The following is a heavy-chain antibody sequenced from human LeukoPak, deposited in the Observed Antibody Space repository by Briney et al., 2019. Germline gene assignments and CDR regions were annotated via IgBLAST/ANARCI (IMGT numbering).Heavy chain of an antibody. Sequence: GGSLRLSCVASGFTFSSYGMHWVRQAPGKGLEWVAFISYDGSNENIADSVKGRFIISRDNSKNTLYLQMNSLRAEDTAVYYCAKGADYYDSSGYIWGQGTLVTVSS. CDR3: AKGADYYDSSGYI. J-gene: IGHJ4*02. CDR2: ISYDGSNE. D-gene: IGHD3-22*01. CDR1: GFTFSSYG. V-gene: IGHV3-30*18.